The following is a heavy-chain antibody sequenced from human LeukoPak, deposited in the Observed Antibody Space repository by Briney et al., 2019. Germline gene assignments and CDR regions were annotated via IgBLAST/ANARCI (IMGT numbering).Heavy chain of an antibody. CDR1: GGSISSYY. CDR2: IYYSGST. V-gene: IGHV4-59*08. CDR3: ARQPRYCSGGSCYRFDY. Sequence: PSETLSLTCTVSGGSISSYYWSWIRQPPGKGLEWIGYIYYSGSTNYNPSLKSRVTISVDTSKNQFSLKLSSVTAADTAVYYCARQPRYCSGGSCYRFDYWGQGTLVTVPS. J-gene: IGHJ4*02. D-gene: IGHD2-15*01.